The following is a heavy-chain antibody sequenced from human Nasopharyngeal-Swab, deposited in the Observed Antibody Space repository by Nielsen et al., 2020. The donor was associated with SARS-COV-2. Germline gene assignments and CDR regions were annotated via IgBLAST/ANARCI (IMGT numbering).Heavy chain of an antibody. J-gene: IGHJ5*02. Sequence: SRSISWAAAGFTFSSYAMHWVRQAPGKWLEWVAVISYDGSNKYYADSVKGRFTISRDNSKNTLYLQMNSLRAEDTAVYYCAREIPSIVVVTATGSRDNWFDPWGQGTLVTAPQ. CDR2: ISYDGSNK. CDR1: GFTFSSYA. CDR3: AREIPSIVVVTATGSRDNWFDP. V-gene: IGHV3-30*04. D-gene: IGHD2-21*02.